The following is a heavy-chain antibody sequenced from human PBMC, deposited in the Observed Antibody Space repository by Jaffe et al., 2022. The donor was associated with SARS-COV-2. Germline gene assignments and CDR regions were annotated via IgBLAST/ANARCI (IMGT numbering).Heavy chain of an antibody. D-gene: IGHD6-19*01. CDR2: IYYSGST. Sequence: QVQLQESGPGLVKPSETLSLTCTVSGGSISSYYWSWIRQPPGKGLEWIGYIYYSGSTNYNPSLKSRVTISVDTSKNQFSLKLSSVTAADTAVYYCAREGSQKYSSGWYGNAFDIWGQGTMVTVSS. J-gene: IGHJ3*02. CDR1: GGSISSYY. V-gene: IGHV4-59*01. CDR3: AREGSQKYSSGWYGNAFDI.